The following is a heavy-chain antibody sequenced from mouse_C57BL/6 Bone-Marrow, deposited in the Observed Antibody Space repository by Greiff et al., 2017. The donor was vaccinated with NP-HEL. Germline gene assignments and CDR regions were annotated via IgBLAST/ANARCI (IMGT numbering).Heavy chain of an antibody. D-gene: IGHD2-4*01. Sequence: EVKVEESGGGLVKPGGSLKLSCAASGFTFSSYAMSWVRQTPEKRLEWVATISDGGSYTYYPDNVKGRFTISRDNAKNNLYLQMSHLKSEDTAMYYCARDRGDYDSWFAYWGQGTLVTVSA. CDR3: ARDRGDYDSWFAY. V-gene: IGHV5-4*01. J-gene: IGHJ3*01. CDR2: ISDGGSYT. CDR1: GFTFSSYA.